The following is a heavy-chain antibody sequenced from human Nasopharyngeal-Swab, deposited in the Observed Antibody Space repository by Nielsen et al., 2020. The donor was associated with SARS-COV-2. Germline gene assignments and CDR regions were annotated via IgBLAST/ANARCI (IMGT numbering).Heavy chain of an antibody. CDR3: ARDGGDSTSLGDY. Sequence: GGSLRLSCAASGFTFSSYAITWVRQAPGKGLEWVSWTGGTGDTHFADSVKGRFTISRDNSKNTVDLQMNSLRVEDTAVYYCARDGGDSTSLGDYWGQGTLVTVSS. V-gene: IGHV3-23*01. CDR1: GFTFSSYA. J-gene: IGHJ4*02. D-gene: IGHD6-13*01. CDR2: TGGTGDT.